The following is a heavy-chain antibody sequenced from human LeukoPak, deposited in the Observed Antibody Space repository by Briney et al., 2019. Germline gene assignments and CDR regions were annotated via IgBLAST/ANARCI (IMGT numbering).Heavy chain of an antibody. Sequence: GGSLRLSCAASGFTFSRSWMTWVRQAPGKGLEFVANINQDGSVENYVDFVKGRFTISRDNAKNSLYLQMNSLRAEDTAVYYCARDACCSAFDIWGQGTMVTVSS. CDR2: INQDGSVE. V-gene: IGHV3-7*01. J-gene: IGHJ3*02. D-gene: IGHD2-15*01. CDR1: GFTFSRSW. CDR3: ARDACCSAFDI.